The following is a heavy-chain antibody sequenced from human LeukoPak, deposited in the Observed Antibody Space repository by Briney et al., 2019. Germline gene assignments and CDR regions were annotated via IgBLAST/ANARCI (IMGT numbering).Heavy chain of an antibody. J-gene: IGHJ4*02. Sequence: SETLSLTCTVSGGSISSYYWSWIRQPPGKGLEWIGYIYYSGSTNYNPSLKSRVTISVDTSKNQFSLKLSSATAADTAVYYCARAVYYYDSSGYLYFDYWGQGTLVTVSS. CDR2: IYYSGST. V-gene: IGHV4-59*01. CDR1: GGSISSYY. D-gene: IGHD3-22*01. CDR3: ARAVYYYDSSGYLYFDY.